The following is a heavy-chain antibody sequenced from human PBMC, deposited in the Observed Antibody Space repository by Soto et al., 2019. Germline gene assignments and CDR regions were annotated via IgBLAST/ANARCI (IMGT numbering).Heavy chain of an antibody. CDR1: GFTFTYYW. Sequence: EVQLVESGGILVQTGGSLRLSCAASGFTFTYYWMSWVRQAPGKGLEWVAHIKEDGTDTHYVDSMRGRFTISRDNAKNSLYLQMNSLRVEDTAVYYCARHRQWLAHYYFDSWGQGTLVTVSS. CDR3: ARHRQWLAHYYFDS. CDR2: IKEDGTDT. J-gene: IGHJ4*02. D-gene: IGHD6-19*01. V-gene: IGHV3-7*05.